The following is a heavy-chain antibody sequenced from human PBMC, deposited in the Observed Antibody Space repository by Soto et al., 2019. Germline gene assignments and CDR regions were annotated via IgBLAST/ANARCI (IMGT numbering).Heavy chain of an antibody. J-gene: IGHJ4*02. Sequence: QVDLVQSGAEVKEPGASVRISCEASGYTFTSYGIHWVRQPPGQRLEGMGWINTASSNPRYSRESQARGTSPRDTSASTAHMELNSLRSETTAVIYCARAMPTAGYIYFEQWGQGTLVTVSS. CDR1: GYTFTSYG. D-gene: IGHD3-9*01. CDR2: INTASSNP. CDR3: ARAMPTAGYIYFEQ. V-gene: IGHV1-3*04.